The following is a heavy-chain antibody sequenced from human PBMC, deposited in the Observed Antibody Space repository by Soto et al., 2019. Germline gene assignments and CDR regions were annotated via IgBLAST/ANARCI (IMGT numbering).Heavy chain of an antibody. J-gene: IGHJ4*02. V-gene: IGHV4-59*01. CDR2: IYYSGST. Sequence: SETLSLTCTVSGGSISSYYWSWIRQPPGKGLEWIGYIYYSGSTNYNPSLKSRVTISVDTSKNQFSLKPSSVTAADTAVYYCARADPSGWLDYWGQGTLVTVSS. CDR3: ARADPSGWLDY. D-gene: IGHD6-19*01. CDR1: GGSISSYY.